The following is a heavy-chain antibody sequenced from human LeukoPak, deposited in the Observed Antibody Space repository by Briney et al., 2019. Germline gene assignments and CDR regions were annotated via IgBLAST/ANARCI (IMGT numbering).Heavy chain of an antibody. V-gene: IGHV3-21*01. CDR3: ARGQRFLEWG. D-gene: IGHD3-3*01. CDR1: GFTFSSYS. J-gene: IGHJ4*02. CDR2: ISSSSSYI. Sequence: PGGSLRLSCAASGFTFSSYSMNWVRQAPGKGLEWVSSISSSSSYIYYADSVKGRFTISRDNAKNSLYLQTNSLRAEGTAVYYCARGQRFLEWGRGQGTLVTVSS.